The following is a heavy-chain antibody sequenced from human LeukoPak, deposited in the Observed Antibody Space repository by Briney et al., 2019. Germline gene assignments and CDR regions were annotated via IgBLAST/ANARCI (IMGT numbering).Heavy chain of an antibody. J-gene: IGHJ4*02. D-gene: IGHD1-26*01. CDR3: ARERYGGSLDALDY. CDR2: IRSSGSTI. CDR1: GFTLSSYE. Sequence: PGGSLRLSCAASGFTLSSYEMNWVRQAPGKGLEWVSYIRSSGSTIYFADSVKGRFTISRDNAKNSLYLQMNSLRAEDTAVYYCARERYGGSLDALDYWGQGTLVTVSS. V-gene: IGHV3-48*03.